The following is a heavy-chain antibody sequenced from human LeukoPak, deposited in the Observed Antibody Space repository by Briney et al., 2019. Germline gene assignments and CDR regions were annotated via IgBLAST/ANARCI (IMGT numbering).Heavy chain of an antibody. V-gene: IGHV4-59*01. J-gene: IGHJ4*02. Sequence: SETLSLTCTVSGGSISSYYWSWIRQPPGKGLEWIGYIYFSGRTNYNPSLKRRVTISVDTSRNQFSLQLSSVTAADTAVYYCARTSHPHGSSWLFDYWGQGTLVTVSS. CDR2: IYFSGRT. CDR1: GGSISSYY. D-gene: IGHD6-13*01. CDR3: ARTSHPHGSSWLFDY.